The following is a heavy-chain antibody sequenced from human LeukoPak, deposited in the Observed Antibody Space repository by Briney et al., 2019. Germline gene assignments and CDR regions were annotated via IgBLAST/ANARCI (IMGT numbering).Heavy chain of an antibody. CDR3: ARDRAPHYCSGGSCYSDWFDP. CDR2: ISAYNGNT. Sequence: ASVKVSCKASGYTFTSNGISWERQAPGQGLEWMGWISAYNGNTNYAQKLQGRVTMTTDTSTSTAYMELRSLRSDDTAVYYCARDRAPHYCSGGSCYSDWFDPWGQGTLVTVSS. D-gene: IGHD2-15*01. V-gene: IGHV1-18*01. CDR1: GYTFTSNG. J-gene: IGHJ5*02.